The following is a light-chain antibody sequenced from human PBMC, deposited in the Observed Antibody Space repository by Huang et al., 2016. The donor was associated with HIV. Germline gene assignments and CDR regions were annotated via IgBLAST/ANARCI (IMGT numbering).Light chain of an antibody. J-gene: IGKJ4*01. Sequence: DIQMTQSPSSVSASVGDRVTITCRASQGISNWLAWSQQKPGKAPTLLIYAASNLQSGAPSRFSGSGSGTFFTLTISSLQPEDSSTYYCQQANSFPELSFGGGTRVEI. CDR1: QGISNW. CDR2: AAS. V-gene: IGKV1-12*01. CDR3: QQANSFPELS.